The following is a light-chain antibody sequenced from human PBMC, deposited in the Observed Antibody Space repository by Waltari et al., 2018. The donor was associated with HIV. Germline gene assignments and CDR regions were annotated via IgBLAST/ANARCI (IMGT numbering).Light chain of an antibody. CDR1: QRVSSSY. CDR3: QQYGSSPYT. Sequence: ESGLTQSPGTLSLSPGERATLACRASQRVSSSYLAWYQQKPGQSPRLLIYGASSRATGIPDRFSGSGSGTDFTLTICRLEPEDFAVYYCQQYGSSPYTFGQGTSWRSN. V-gene: IGKV3-20*01. CDR2: GAS. J-gene: IGKJ2*01.